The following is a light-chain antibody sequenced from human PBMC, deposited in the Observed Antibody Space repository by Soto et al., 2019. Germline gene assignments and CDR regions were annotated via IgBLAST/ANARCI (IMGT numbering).Light chain of an antibody. V-gene: IGKV3-15*01. CDR2: GAS. J-gene: IGKJ1*01. CDR1: QSVSSD. CDR3: QQYNTWPRT. Sequence: EIVMTQSPATLSVSPGERATLSCRASQSVSSDLAWYHQKPGQAPRLLIYGASTRATGIPARFSGSGSATEFTLTINSLQSEDFAVYYCQQYNTWPRTFGQGTKVDIK.